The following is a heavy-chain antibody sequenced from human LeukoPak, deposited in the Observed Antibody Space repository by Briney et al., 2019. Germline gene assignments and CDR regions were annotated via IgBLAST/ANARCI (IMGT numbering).Heavy chain of an antibody. CDR3: ATTYLRYYYGSGSYFDL. Sequence: ASVKVSCKVSEYTLTELSMHWVRQAPGKGLEWMGGFDPEDGETIYAQKFQGRVTMTEDTSTDTAYMELSSLRSEDTAVYYCATTYLRYYYGSGSYFDLWGRGTLVTVSS. D-gene: IGHD3-10*01. CDR1: EYTLTELS. V-gene: IGHV1-24*01. J-gene: IGHJ2*01. CDR2: FDPEDGET.